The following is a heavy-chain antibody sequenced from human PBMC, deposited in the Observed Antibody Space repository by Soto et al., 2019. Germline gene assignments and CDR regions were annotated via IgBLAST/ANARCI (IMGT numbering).Heavy chain of an antibody. CDR2: INPNSGDT. J-gene: IGHJ4*02. CDR3: ARGSRIAVAGNPFSDY. D-gene: IGHD6-19*01. Sequence: AAVKVSCKASGYSFTGYYMHWVRQAPGQGFEWMGWINPNSGDTNYAQKFQGWVTMTRDTSISTGYMELSRLTFDDTAVYYCARGSRIAVAGNPFSDYWGQGTLVTVSS. CDR1: GYSFTGYY. V-gene: IGHV1-2*04.